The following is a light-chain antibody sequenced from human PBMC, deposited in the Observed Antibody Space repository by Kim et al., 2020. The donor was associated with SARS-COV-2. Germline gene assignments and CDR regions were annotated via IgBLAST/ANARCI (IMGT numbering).Light chain of an antibody. CDR1: RGVTRTY. CDR2: GAS. J-gene: IGKJ3*01. CDR3: QQYGSSPFT. V-gene: IGKV3-20*01. Sequence: SPGENATRSCRASRGVTRTYLAWYQQKPGQAPRLLIYGASSRDTGIPDRFSGSGSGTDFTLTISRLEPEDFAVYYCQQYGSSPFTFGPGTKVDIK.